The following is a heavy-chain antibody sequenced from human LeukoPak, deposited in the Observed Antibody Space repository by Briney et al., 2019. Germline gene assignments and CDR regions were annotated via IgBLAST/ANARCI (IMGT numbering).Heavy chain of an antibody. CDR1: GFTFSSYA. Sequence: GGSLRLSCAASGFTFSSYAMHWVRQAPGKGLEYVSAISSNGGSTYYANSVKGRFTISRDNSKNTLYLQMGSLRAEVMAVYYCASGSGSLPDYWGQGTLVTVSS. CDR2: ISSNGGST. CDR3: ASGSGSLPDY. D-gene: IGHD1-26*01. V-gene: IGHV3-64*01. J-gene: IGHJ4*02.